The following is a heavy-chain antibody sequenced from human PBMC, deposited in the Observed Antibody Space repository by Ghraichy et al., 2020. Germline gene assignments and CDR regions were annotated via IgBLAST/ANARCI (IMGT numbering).Heavy chain of an antibody. CDR2: ISSSSSTI. V-gene: IGHV3-48*01. CDR3: AREKGSGWYSGLISD. J-gene: IGHJ4*02. D-gene: IGHD6-19*01. Sequence: GGSLRLSCAVSGFTFSSDRFNWVRQAPGKGLEWLSYISSSSSTIYYADSVKGRFTISRDNAKNSMYLQMNSLRADDTAVYYCAREKGSGWYSGLISDWGQGTLVTVSS. CDR1: GFTFSSDR.